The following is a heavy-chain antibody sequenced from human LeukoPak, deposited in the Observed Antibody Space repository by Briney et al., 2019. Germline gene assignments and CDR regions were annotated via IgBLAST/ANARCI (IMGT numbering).Heavy chain of an antibody. V-gene: IGHV4-39*01. CDR2: ISYSGT. J-gene: IGHJ4*02. CDR1: GGSISISNYY. D-gene: IGHD1-26*01. Sequence: SETLSLTCTVSGGSISISNYYWGWIRQPPGRGLEWIGSISYSGTYYNPSLKSRLTISVDTSKNHFSLDLRSVTAADTAVYYCARRTSNPVGAIDYWGQGTLVTVSS. CDR3: ARRTSNPVGAIDY.